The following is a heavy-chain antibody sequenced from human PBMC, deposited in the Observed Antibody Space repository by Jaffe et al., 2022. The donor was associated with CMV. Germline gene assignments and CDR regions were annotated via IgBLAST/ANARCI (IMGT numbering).Heavy chain of an antibody. CDR1: GGSFSGYY. CDR2: INHSGST. D-gene: IGHD2-2*01. Sequence: QVQLQQWGAGLLKPSETLSLTCAVYGGSFSGYYWSWIRQPPGKGLEWIGEINHSGSTNYNPSLKSRVTISVDTSKNQFSLKLSSVTAADTAVYYCARALVVPAFLRGVKYFQHWGQGTLVTVSS. J-gene: IGHJ1*01. CDR3: ARALVVPAFLRGVKYFQH. V-gene: IGHV4-34*01.